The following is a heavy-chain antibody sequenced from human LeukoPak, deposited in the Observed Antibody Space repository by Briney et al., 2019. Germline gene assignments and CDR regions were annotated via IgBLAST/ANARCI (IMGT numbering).Heavy chain of an antibody. CDR2: IYYSGST. CDR1: GGSISSYY. CDR3: ARSTWLLDK. D-gene: IGHD6-19*01. V-gene: IGHV4-59*01. Sequence: PSETLSLTCSVSGGSISSYYWSWIRQPPGKGLEWIGYIYYSGSTNYNPSLKSRVTISLDTSKNQFSLQLSSVTAADTAVYYCARSTWLLDKWGQGTLVTVSS. J-gene: IGHJ4*02.